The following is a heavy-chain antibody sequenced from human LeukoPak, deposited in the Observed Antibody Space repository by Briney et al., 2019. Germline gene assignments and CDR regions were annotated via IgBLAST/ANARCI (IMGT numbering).Heavy chain of an antibody. CDR3: AKHFSPYSFNWFDP. CDR1: GFTFNNYA. CDR2: ISWNSGGI. Sequence: PGRSLRLSCAASGFTFNNYAMHWVRQAPGKGLEWVSGISWNSGGIGYADSVKGRFTISRDNAKNSLYLQMNSLRAEDTAFYYCAKHFSPYSFNWFDPWGQGTLVTVSS. D-gene: IGHD3-16*01. V-gene: IGHV3-9*01. J-gene: IGHJ5*02.